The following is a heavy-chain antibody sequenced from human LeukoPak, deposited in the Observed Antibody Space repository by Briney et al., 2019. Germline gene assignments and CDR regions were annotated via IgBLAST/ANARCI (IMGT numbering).Heavy chain of an antibody. J-gene: IGHJ4*02. CDR2: VSSDGTKV. CDR3: AKDYLGSSWSFDY. D-gene: IGHD6-13*01. CDR1: GFSFRTYA. Sequence: GGSLRLSCVASGFSFRTYAAQWVRQAPGKGLEWVAVVSSDGTKVYYADSVRGRFTISRDNSKNTLYLQMTNLRPEDAAIYYCAKDYLGSSWSFDYWGQGTLVTVSS. V-gene: IGHV3-30*18.